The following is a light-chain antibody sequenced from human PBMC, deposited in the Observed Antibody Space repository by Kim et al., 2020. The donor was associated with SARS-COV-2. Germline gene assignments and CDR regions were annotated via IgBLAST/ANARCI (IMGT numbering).Light chain of an antibody. V-gene: IGLV3-19*01. J-gene: IGLJ2*01. CDR3: NSRDSSGNRGV. Sequence: VRRTARITCQRDSLRSYDESWYQRKPGQAPVLFIYSKNNRPSGIPDRFSGSSSGNTASMTITGVQAEDETDYYCNSRDSSGNRGVFGGGTQLTVL. CDR1: SLRSYD. CDR2: SKN.